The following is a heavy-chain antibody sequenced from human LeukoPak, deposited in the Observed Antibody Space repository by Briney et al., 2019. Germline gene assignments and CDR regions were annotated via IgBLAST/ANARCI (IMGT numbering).Heavy chain of an antibody. Sequence: PSETLSLTCTVSGGSISSSSYYWGWIRRPPGKGLEWIGSIYYSGSTYYNPSLKSRVTISVDTSKNQFSLKLSSVTAADTAVYYCARGGGYSSSWNLDYWGQGTLVTVSS. V-gene: IGHV4-39*07. CDR1: GGSISSSSYY. J-gene: IGHJ4*02. D-gene: IGHD6-13*01. CDR3: ARGGGYSSSWNLDY. CDR2: IYYSGST.